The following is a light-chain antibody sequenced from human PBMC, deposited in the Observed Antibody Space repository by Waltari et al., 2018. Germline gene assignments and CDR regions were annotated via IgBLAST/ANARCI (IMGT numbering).Light chain of an antibody. CDR1: QLVRNN. V-gene: IGKV3-15*01. CDR2: GAS. Sequence: EVLMTQSPATVSVSPGEGATLSCWASQLVRNNVAWFQQKPGQAPRLLIYGASTRATGIPARFSGSGAGTDFSLTISGLQSEDFAVYYCQQYSDGYTFGQGTKLEIK. CDR3: QQYSDGYT. J-gene: IGKJ2*01.